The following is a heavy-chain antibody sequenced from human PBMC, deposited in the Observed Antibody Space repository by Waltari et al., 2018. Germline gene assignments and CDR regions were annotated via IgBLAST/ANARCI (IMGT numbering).Heavy chain of an antibody. V-gene: IGHV3-48*01. Sequence: EVQLVESGGGLVQPGGCLRLSCAASGFTFSSYSMNWVRQAPGKGLEWVSYISTDSSTIYYADSVKGRFTISRDNAKNSVYLQMNSLRAEDTAVYYCARAPDGMDVWGQGTTVTVSS. CDR3: ARAPDGMDV. J-gene: IGHJ6*02. CDR1: GFTFSSYS. CDR2: ISTDSSTI.